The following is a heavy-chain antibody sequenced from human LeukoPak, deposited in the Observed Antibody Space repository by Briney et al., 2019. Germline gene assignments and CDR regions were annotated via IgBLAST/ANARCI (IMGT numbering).Heavy chain of an antibody. J-gene: IGHJ4*02. Sequence: SETLSLTCTVSGGSISSYYWSWIRQPPGKGLEWIGYIYYSGSTNYNPSLKSRVTISINTSKNQFSLKLSSVTAADTAVYYCARVGGSPSSFDYWGQGTLVTVSS. CDR1: GGSISSYY. CDR3: ARVGGSPSSFDY. D-gene: IGHD3-10*01. V-gene: IGHV4-59*01. CDR2: IYYSGST.